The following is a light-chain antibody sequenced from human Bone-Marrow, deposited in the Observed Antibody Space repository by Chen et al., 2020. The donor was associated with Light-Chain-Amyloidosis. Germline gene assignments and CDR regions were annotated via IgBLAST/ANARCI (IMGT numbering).Light chain of an antibody. V-gene: IGLV3-21*02. CDR2: DDS. J-gene: IGLJ3*02. CDR3: QVWDRSSDHPV. CDR1: NIGSTS. Sequence: SYVLTQPSSVSVAPGQTATIACGGNNIGSTSVHWYQQTPGQAPLLVVYDDSARPSGFPERLSGSHSWNTATLTISRVEAGDEADYYCQVWDRSSDHPVFGGGTKLTGL.